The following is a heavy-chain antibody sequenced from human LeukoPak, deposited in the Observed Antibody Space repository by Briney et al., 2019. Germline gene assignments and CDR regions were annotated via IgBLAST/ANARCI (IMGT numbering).Heavy chain of an antibody. Sequence: GSLRLSCVASGFTFSDAWMSWVRQAPGKGLEWVGCIKSKIDGGTIDYAAPVKGRFTISRDDSRNTLYLQMNSLKTEDTAVYYCTTRRQDGWWGQGTLVTVSS. J-gene: IGHJ4*02. CDR2: IKSKIDGGTI. CDR3: TTRRQDGW. CDR1: GFTFSDAW. D-gene: IGHD2-15*01. V-gene: IGHV3-15*01.